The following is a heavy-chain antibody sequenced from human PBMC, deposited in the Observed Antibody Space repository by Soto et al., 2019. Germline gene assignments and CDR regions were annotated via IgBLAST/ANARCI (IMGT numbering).Heavy chain of an antibody. CDR2: IYNSGTT. CDR1: GGSISSSGHY. Sequence: QVQLQESGPGLVKPSQTLSLTCTVSGGSISSSGHYWTWIRQHPGKGLEWMGFIYNSGTTHYNPSLKSRITIAVDTSKNQFSLNLTVVTAADTAVYYCARAYGLTLGPVNWGQGTLVTVSS. J-gene: IGHJ4*02. V-gene: IGHV4-31*03. D-gene: IGHD2-8*01. CDR3: ARAYGLTLGPVN.